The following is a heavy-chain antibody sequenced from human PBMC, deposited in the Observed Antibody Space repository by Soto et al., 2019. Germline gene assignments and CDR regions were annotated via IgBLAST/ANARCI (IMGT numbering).Heavy chain of an antibody. J-gene: IGHJ5*02. V-gene: IGHV4-59*01. CDR2: IYYSGST. D-gene: IGHD3-22*01. CDR1: CGSISSYY. CDR3: ARDLNYYDSSGEPWFDP. Sequence: SETLSLTCTVSCGSISSYYWSWIRQPPGTGLEWIGYIYYSGSTNYNPSLKSRVTISVDTSKNQFSLKLSSVTAADTAVYYCARDLNYYDSSGEPWFDPWGQGTLVTVSS.